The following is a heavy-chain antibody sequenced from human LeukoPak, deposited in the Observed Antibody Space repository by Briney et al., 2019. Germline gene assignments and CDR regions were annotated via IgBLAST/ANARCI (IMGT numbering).Heavy chain of an antibody. CDR3: AGRITIFGDHPKDFDY. V-gene: IGHV4-31*03. CDR1: GGSISSGGYY. CDR2: IYYSGST. Sequence: KPSETLSLTCTVSGGSISSGGYYWSWIRQHPGKGLEWIGYIYYSGSTYYNPSLKSRVTISVDTSKNQFSLKLSSVTAADTAVYYCAGRITIFGDHPKDFDYWGQGTLVTVSS. J-gene: IGHJ4*02. D-gene: IGHD3-3*01.